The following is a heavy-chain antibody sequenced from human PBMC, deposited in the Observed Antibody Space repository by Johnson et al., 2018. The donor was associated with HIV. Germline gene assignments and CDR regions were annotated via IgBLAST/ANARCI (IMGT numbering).Heavy chain of an antibody. V-gene: IGHV3-11*01. CDR2: ISSGGST. CDR3: AKPREVVEWLGAFDI. J-gene: IGHJ3*02. Sequence: QVQLVESGGGLVKPGGSLRLSCAASGFKFSDYHMSWIRQSPGKGLEWVSYISSGGSTYYADSVKGRFTISRDNSKNTLYLQMNSLRAEDTAVYYCAKPREVVEWLGAFDIWGQGTMVTVSS. D-gene: IGHD3-3*01. CDR1: GFKFSDYH.